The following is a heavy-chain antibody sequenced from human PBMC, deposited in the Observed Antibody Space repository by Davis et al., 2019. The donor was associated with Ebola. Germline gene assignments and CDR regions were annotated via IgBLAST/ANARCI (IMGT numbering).Heavy chain of an antibody. CDR3: ARDLVGYCSGGSCYDLYYYYYGMDV. D-gene: IGHD2-15*01. CDR2: INTNTGNP. V-gene: IGHV7-4-1*02. J-gene: IGHJ6*02. CDR1: GYTFTGYT. Sequence: ASVKVSCKASGYTFTGYTLHWVRQAPGQGLEWMGWINTNTGNPTYAQGFTGRFVFSLDTSVSTAYLQISSLKAEDTAVYYCARDLVGYCSGGSCYDLYYYYYGMDVWGQGTTVTVSS.